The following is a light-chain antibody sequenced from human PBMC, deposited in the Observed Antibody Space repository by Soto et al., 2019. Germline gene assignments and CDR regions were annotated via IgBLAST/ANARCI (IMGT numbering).Light chain of an antibody. V-gene: IGLV1-44*01. CDR1: SSNIGRNS. CDR3: AAWDDSLNDYV. J-gene: IGLJ1*01. Sequence: QSVLTQAPSVSGTPGQRVTITCSGSSSNIGRNSVNWYQHLPGTAPKLLTHGNNHRPSGVPDRFSGSKSGTSASLAISGLQPEDEADYCCAAWDDSLNDYVFGDGTKVTVL. CDR2: GNN.